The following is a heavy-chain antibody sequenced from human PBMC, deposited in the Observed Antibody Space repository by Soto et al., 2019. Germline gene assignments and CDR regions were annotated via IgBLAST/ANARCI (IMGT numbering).Heavy chain of an antibody. D-gene: IGHD6-13*01. Sequence: SETLSLTCTVSGGSISSGGYYWSWIRQHPGKGLEWIGYIYYSGSTYYNPSLKSRVTISVDTSKNPFSLKLSSVTAADTAVYYCATGYSSSWYWDYYYGMDVWGQGTTVTVSS. CDR2: IYYSGST. J-gene: IGHJ6*02. V-gene: IGHV4-31*03. CDR1: GGSISSGGYY. CDR3: ATGYSSSWYWDYYYGMDV.